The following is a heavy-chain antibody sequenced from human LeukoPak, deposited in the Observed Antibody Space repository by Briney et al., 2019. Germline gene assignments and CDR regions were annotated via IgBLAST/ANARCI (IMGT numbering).Heavy chain of an antibody. D-gene: IGHD3-22*01. Sequence: GGSLRLSCSASGFTFSTYAMHWVSQASGKGLEWVGRIRSKANSYATAYAASVYGMFTISRHDSKKSAYLQMNSLKTEDTAVYYCTRLVGDTGAYYYVHWGQGTLVTVSS. CDR3: TRLVGDTGAYYYVH. CDR1: GFTFSTYA. V-gene: IGHV3-73*01. J-gene: IGHJ4*02. CDR2: IRSKANSYAT.